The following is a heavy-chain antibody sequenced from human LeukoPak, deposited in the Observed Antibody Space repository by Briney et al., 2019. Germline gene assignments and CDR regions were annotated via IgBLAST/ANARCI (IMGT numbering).Heavy chain of an antibody. CDR3: AREERITMVRGVSYGMDV. J-gene: IGHJ6*02. Sequence: GASVKVSCKASGYTFTSYDINWVRQATGQGLEWMGWMNPNSGNTGYAQKFQGRVTTTRNTSISTAYMELSSLRSEDTAVYYCAREERITMVRGVSYGMDVWGQGTTVTVSS. D-gene: IGHD3-10*01. CDR1: GYTFTSYD. CDR2: MNPNSGNT. V-gene: IGHV1-8*01.